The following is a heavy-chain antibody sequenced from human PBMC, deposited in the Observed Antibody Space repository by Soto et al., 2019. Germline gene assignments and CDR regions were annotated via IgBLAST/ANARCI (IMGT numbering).Heavy chain of an antibody. J-gene: IGHJ6*03. CDR2: ISWNSGSI. CDR1: GFTFDDYA. Sequence: GGSLRLSCAASGFTFDDYAMHWVRQAPGKGLEWVSGISWNSGSIGYADSVKGRFTISRDNAKNSLYLQMNSLRAEDTALYYCAKSVTIDKDYYYYYYMYVWGKGTTVTVSS. CDR3: AKSVTIDKDYYYYYYMYV. D-gene: IGHD4-4*01. V-gene: IGHV3-9*01.